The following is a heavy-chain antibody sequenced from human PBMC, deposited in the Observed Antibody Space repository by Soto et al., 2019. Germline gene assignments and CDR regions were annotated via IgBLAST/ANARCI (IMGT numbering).Heavy chain of an antibody. J-gene: IGHJ4*02. V-gene: IGHV3-21*01. Sequence: GGSLRLSCAASGITFSSYSMNWVRQAPGKGLEWVSSISSSSSYIYYADSVKGRFTISRDNAKNSLYLQMNSLRAEDTAVYYRARGREYYYDSSGYYYSYFDYWGQGTLVTVSS. CDR3: ARGREYYYDSSGYYYSYFDY. D-gene: IGHD3-22*01. CDR2: ISSSSSYI. CDR1: GITFSSYS.